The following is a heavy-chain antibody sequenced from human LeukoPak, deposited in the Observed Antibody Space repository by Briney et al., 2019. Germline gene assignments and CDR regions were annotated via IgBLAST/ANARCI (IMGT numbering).Heavy chain of an antibody. D-gene: IGHD3-22*01. CDR2: FIPIFGTA. CDR3: ARVTYYYDSSGYYHDAFDI. Sequence: GGSVKVSSKASGGTFTSYAISWVRRAPGQGLEWMGRFIPIFGTANYAQKFQGRVTITTDESTSTAYMELSSLRSEDTAMYCCARVTYYYDSSGYYHDAFDIWGQGTMVTVSS. J-gene: IGHJ3*02. CDR1: GGTFTSYA. V-gene: IGHV1-69*05.